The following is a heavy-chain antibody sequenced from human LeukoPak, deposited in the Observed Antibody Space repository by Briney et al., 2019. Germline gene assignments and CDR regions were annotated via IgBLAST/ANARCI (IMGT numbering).Heavy chain of an antibody. D-gene: IGHD3-9*01. CDR2: FDPEDGET. CDR3: ATQRVRYTLTGYYSYYFDY. V-gene: IGHV1-24*01. Sequence: ASVKVSCKVSGYTLTELSMHWVRQAPGKGLGWMGGFDPEDGETIYAQKFQGRVTMTEDTSTDTAYMELSSLRSEDTAVYYCATQRVRYTLTGYYSYYFDYWGQGTLVTVSS. CDR1: GYTLTELS. J-gene: IGHJ4*02.